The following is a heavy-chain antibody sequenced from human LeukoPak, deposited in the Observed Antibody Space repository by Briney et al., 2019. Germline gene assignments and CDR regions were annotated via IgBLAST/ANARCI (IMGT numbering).Heavy chain of an antibody. Sequence: ASVKVSCKASGYTFTSYDINWVRQATGQGLEWMGWMNPNSGNTGYAQKFQGRVTMTRNTSISTAYMELSSLRSEDTAVYYCAREMVDSGSYYAAMGVWGKGTTVTVSS. J-gene: IGHJ6*04. CDR2: MNPNSGNT. D-gene: IGHD1-26*01. CDR1: GYTFTSYD. CDR3: AREMVDSGSYYAAMGV. V-gene: IGHV1-8*01.